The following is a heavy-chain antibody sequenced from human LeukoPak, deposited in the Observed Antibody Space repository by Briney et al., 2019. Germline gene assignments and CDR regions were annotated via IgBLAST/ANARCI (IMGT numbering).Heavy chain of an antibody. Sequence: GGSLRLSCAASGFTFDDYAMHWVRQAPGKGLEWVSGISWNSGSIGYADSVKGRFTISRDNAKNSLYLQMSSLRTEDTALYYCAKGFGSGSLYRYFDLWGRGTLVTVSS. J-gene: IGHJ2*01. CDR2: ISWNSGSI. D-gene: IGHD3-10*01. V-gene: IGHV3-9*01. CDR1: GFTFDDYA. CDR3: AKGFGSGSLYRYFDL.